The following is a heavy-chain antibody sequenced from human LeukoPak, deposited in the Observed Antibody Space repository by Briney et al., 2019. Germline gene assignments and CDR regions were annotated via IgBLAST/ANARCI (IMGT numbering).Heavy chain of an antibody. CDR2: IYPGDSDT. CDR1: GFTFTNYW. Sequence: GESLKISCQSSGFTFTNYWIGWVRQVPGKGVEWMGIIYPGDSDTRYSPSFQGHVTISADKSLSTAYLQWRSLKASDTAIYYCAGHSFDTVDAFDVWGLGTVVTVSA. D-gene: IGHD3-9*01. CDR3: AGHSFDTVDAFDV. J-gene: IGHJ3*01. V-gene: IGHV5-51*01.